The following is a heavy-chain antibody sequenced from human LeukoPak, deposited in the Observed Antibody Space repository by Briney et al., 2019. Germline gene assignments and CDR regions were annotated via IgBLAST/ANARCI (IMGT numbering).Heavy chain of an antibody. CDR3: ASSAGALIDC. V-gene: IGHV3-33*08. CDR1: GFTFSRYS. CDR2: IWFDGSNK. D-gene: IGHD6-19*01. J-gene: IGHJ4*02. Sequence: GGSLRLSCATSGFTFSRYSMNWVRQAPGKGLEWVAVIWFDGSNKFYADPVKGRFTISRDNSKNTLYLQMNSLRAEDTAVYYCASSAGALIDCWGQGTLVIVSS.